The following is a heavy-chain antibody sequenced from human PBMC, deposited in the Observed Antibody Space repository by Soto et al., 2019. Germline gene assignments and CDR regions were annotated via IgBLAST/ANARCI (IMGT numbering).Heavy chain of an antibody. Sequence: ASVKVSCKASGYTFTSYGISWVRQAPGQGLEWMGWISAYNGNTKYAQKLQGRVTTTTDTSTSTAYMELRSLRSDDTAVYYCARDPPYSSGWYAGFDPWGQGTLVTVSS. CDR2: ISAYNGNT. CDR1: GYTFTSYG. CDR3: ARDPPYSSGWYAGFDP. J-gene: IGHJ5*02. V-gene: IGHV1-18*01. D-gene: IGHD6-19*01.